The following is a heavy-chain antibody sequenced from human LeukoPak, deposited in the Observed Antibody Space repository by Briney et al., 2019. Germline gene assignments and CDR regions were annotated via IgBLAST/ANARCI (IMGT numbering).Heavy chain of an antibody. J-gene: IGHJ4*02. CDR3: ATDLGEFDIEGNY. D-gene: IGHD3-10*01. CDR2: IIPIFGTA. Sequence: ASVKVSCKASGGTFSSYAISWVRQAPGQGLEWMGGIIPIFGTANYAQKFQGRVTMTEDTSTDTAYMELSSLRSEDTAVYYCATDLGEFDIEGNYWGQGTLVTVSS. CDR1: GGTFSSYA. V-gene: IGHV1-69*06.